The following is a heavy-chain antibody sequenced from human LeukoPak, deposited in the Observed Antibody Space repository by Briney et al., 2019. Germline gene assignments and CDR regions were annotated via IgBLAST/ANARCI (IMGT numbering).Heavy chain of an antibody. D-gene: IGHD2-21*02. CDR1: GFTVSSRY. V-gene: IGHV3-53*01. CDR3: ARGESSDCTCIDY. Sequence: PGGSLRLSCAASGFTVSSRYMSWVRQAPGKGLEWVSVIHGDGSTYYADSVKGRFTISRDNSKNTLYLQMNSLRAGDTAVYYCARGESSDCTCIDYWGQGTLVSVSS. J-gene: IGHJ4*02. CDR2: IHGDGST.